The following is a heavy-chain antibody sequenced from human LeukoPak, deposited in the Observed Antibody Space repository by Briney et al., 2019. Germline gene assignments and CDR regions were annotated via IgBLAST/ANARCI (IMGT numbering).Heavy chain of an antibody. CDR3: ARHNGKARCSSWYENAMDV. D-gene: IGHD6-13*01. V-gene: IGHV5-51*01. CDR1: GYSFTDYW. Sequence: GESLKISCKGSGYSFTDYWIGWVRRMPGKGLEWMGIIYPGDSHTRYGPSFQGQVTISADKSISTAYLQWRSLKASGTAMYYCARHNGKARCSSWYENAMDVWGQGTTVTVSS. J-gene: IGHJ6*02. CDR2: IYPGDSHT.